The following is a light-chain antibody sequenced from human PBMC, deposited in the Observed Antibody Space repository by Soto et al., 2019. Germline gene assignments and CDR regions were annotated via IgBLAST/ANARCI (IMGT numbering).Light chain of an antibody. CDR3: TQATHFPRT. CDR2: KIF. CDR1: QSLLHSDGNTY. Sequence: DLVLTQTPLSSPVTLGQPASISCRSSQSLLHSDGNTYLSWLQQRPGQPPRLLIYKIFNRFSGVPDRFSGSGAGTDFTLKISRVEAEDVGVYYCTQATHFPRTFGQGTKVEIK. V-gene: IGKV2-24*01. J-gene: IGKJ1*01.